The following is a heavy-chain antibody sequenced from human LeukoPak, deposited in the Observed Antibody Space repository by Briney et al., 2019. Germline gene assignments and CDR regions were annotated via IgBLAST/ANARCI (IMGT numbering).Heavy chain of an antibody. D-gene: IGHD2-21*02. V-gene: IGHV3-7*02. CDR2: IKQDGSEK. Sequence: PGGSLRLSCAASGFTFSSYAMSWVRQAPGKGLEWVANIKQDGSEKYYVDPVKGRFTISRDNAKNSLYLQMNSLRAEDTAVYHCMMSLTAHYYYGMDVWGQGTTVSVFS. CDR1: GFTFSSYA. CDR3: MMSLTAHYYYGMDV. J-gene: IGHJ6*02.